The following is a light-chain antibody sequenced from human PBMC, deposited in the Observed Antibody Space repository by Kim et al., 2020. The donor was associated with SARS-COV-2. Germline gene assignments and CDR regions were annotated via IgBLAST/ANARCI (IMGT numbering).Light chain of an antibody. CDR1: SGTILSNY. J-gene: IGLJ3*02. CDR3: QSYDNDGNQV. Sequence: KTVNISCTRSSGTILSNYVQWYQQRPGSATIAVVFEDSERPSGVAGRFAGSIDSSSNSASLTISGLQTEDEADYYCQSYDNDGNQVFGGGTKLTVL. CDR2: EDS. V-gene: IGLV6-57*03.